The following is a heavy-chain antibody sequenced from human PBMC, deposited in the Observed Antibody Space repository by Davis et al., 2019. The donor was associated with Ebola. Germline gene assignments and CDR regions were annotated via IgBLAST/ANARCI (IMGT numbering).Heavy chain of an antibody. J-gene: IGHJ4*02. CDR3: TTEQGIVGATTVL. Sequence: GESLKISCTASGFTFGDYAMSWVRQAPGKGLEWVGFIRSKGFGETTEYAASVKGRFTISRDDSKGIAFLQMNSLKTEDTAVYYCTTEQGIVGATTVLWGQGTLVTVSS. CDR1: GFTFGDYA. V-gene: IGHV3-49*04. CDR2: IRSKGFGETT. D-gene: IGHD1-26*01.